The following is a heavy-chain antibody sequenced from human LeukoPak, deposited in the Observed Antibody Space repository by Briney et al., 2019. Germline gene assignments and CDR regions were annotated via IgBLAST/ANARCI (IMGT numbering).Heavy chain of an antibody. Sequence: GGSLRLSCAASGFTFSSYAMSWVRQAPGKGLEWVSAISGSGGSTYYADSVKGRFTISRDNSKNTLYLQMNGLRAEDTAVYYCAKAYHYYDSSGYYGGKASYYFDYWGQGTLVTVSS. CDR2: ISGSGGST. CDR1: GFTFSSYA. J-gene: IGHJ4*02. V-gene: IGHV3-23*01. D-gene: IGHD3-22*01. CDR3: AKAYHYYDSSGYYGGKASYYFDY.